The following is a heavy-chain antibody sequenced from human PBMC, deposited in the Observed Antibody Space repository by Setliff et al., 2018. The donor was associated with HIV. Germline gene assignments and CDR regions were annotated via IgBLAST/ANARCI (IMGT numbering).Heavy chain of an antibody. CDR2: VYGNTIT. Sequence: PSETLSLTCNVSGDSVINYDWTWGRQPAGKGLEWIGRVYGNTITKYNPFLESRLTLSLDAPKNQFSLRLRSLSAADTAIYYCARDNHGFPVDWGQGTLVTVAS. V-gene: IGHV4-4*07. J-gene: IGHJ4*02. D-gene: IGHD2-2*03. CDR1: GDSVINYD. CDR3: ARDNHGFPVD.